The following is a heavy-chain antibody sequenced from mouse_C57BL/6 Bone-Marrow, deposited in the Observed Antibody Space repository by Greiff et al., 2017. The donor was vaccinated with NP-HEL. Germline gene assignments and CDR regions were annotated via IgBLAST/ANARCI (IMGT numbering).Heavy chain of an antibody. D-gene: IGHD3-3*01. CDR3: ARGGLPKAMDY. V-gene: IGHV5-4*01. CDR2: ISDGGSYT. CDR1: GFTFSSYA. Sequence: EVQLVESGGGLVKPGGSLKLSCAASGFTFSSYAMSWVRQTPEKRLEWVATISDGGSYTYYPDNVKGRFTISRDNAKNNLYLQMSHLKSEDTAMYYCARGGLPKAMDYWGQGTSVTVSS. J-gene: IGHJ4*01.